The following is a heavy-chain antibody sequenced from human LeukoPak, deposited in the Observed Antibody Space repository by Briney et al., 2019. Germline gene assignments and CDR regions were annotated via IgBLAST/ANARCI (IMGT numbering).Heavy chain of an antibody. CDR2: ISSSSSTI. CDR1: GFTFSSYS. J-gene: IGHJ5*02. CDR3: ARGGSYYDILTIGFDP. D-gene: IGHD3-9*01. Sequence: GGSLRLSCAASGFTFSSYSMNWVRQAPGKGLEWVSYISSSSSTIYYADSVKGRFTISRDNAKNSLYLQMNSLRAEDTAVYYCARGGSYYDILTIGFDPWGQGTLVTVSS. V-gene: IGHV3-48*04.